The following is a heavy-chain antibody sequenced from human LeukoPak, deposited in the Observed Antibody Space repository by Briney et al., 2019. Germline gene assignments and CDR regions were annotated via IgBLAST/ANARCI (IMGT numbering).Heavy chain of an antibody. CDR2: IYYSGST. V-gene: IGHV4-59*08. D-gene: IGHD3-10*01. Sequence: GSLRLSCAASGFTVSSNYMSWIRQPPGKGLEWIGYIYYSGSTNYNPSLKSRVTISVDTSKNQFSLKLSSVTAADTAVYYCARFMVRRFFDYWGQGTLVTVSS. CDR1: GFTVSSNY. J-gene: IGHJ4*02. CDR3: ARFMVRRFFDY.